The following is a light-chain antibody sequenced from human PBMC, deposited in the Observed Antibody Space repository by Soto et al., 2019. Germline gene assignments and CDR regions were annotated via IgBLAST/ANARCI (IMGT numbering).Light chain of an antibody. V-gene: IGKV3-20*01. J-gene: IGKJ1*01. Sequence: EIVLTQSPGTLSLSPGERATLSCRASQSVNSAYVAWYQQNPGQALRVLIYGASTRATGIPHRFSGSGSGTDFSLTISRLEPEDSAMYYCQLYGSSPTWAFGQGTKVEIK. CDR1: QSVNSAY. CDR3: QLYGSSPTWA. CDR2: GAS.